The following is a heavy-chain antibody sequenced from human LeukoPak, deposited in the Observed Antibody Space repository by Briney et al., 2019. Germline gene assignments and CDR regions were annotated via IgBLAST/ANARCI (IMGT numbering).Heavy chain of an antibody. Sequence: ASVKVSCKASGYTFTSYYMHWVRQAPGQGLEWMGIINPSGGSATYAQNFQGRVTMTRDTSTSTVYMELSSLKSEDTAVYYCARGGAVPRQDWFDPWGQGTLVTVSS. V-gene: IGHV1-46*01. J-gene: IGHJ5*02. CDR3: ARGGAVPRQDWFDP. D-gene: IGHD6-6*01. CDR2: INPSGGSA. CDR1: GYTFTSYY.